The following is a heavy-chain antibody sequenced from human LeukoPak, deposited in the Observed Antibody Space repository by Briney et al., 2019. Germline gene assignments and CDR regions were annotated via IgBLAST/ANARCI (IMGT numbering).Heavy chain of an antibody. Sequence: SETLSLTCTVSGASISSYYWSWIRQPPGKGLEWIGYISNTGRTDYNPSLKSRVSMSVDTSKNQFSLKLSSVTAADTAVYYCARDSGTTGEVKFDPWGQGTLVTVSS. CDR3: ARDSGTTGEVKFDP. CDR1: GASISSYY. V-gene: IGHV4-59*12. CDR2: ISNTGRT. D-gene: IGHD3-10*01. J-gene: IGHJ5*02.